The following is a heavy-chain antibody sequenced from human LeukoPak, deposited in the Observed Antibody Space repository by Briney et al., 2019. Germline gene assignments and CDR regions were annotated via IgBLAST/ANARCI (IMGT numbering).Heavy chain of an antibody. CDR3: ARFVAGGSYYYYMDV. J-gene: IGHJ6*03. Sequence: PGGSLRLSCAASGFTFSSYWMSWVRQAPGKGLEWVANIKQDGSEKYYVDSVKGRFTISRDNAKNSLYLQMNSLRADDTAVYYCARFVAGGSYYYYMDVWGKGTTVTVSS. V-gene: IGHV3-7*01. CDR2: IKQDGSEK. D-gene: IGHD6-25*01. CDR1: GFTFSSYW.